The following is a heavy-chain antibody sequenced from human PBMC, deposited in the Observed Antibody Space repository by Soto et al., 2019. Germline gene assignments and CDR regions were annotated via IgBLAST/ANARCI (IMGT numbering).Heavy chain of an antibody. CDR2: IYHSGST. D-gene: IGHD6-19*01. J-gene: IGHJ4*02. Sequence: PSETLSLTCTVSGGSITNSDYYWGWIRQPPGKELEWIGSIYHSGSTNYNPSLKSRVTISVDRSKNLFSLNLSSVTAADTAVYYCARGVSVAGTTPYFDYWGQGTLVTVSS. CDR1: GGSITNSDYY. CDR3: ARGVSVAGTTPYFDY. V-gene: IGHV4-39*07.